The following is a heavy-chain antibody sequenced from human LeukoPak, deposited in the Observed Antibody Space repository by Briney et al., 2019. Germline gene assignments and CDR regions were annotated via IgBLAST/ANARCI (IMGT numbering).Heavy chain of an antibody. D-gene: IGHD3-9*01. CDR2: IYYSGST. Sequence: SEPLSLTCTVSGGSISSYYWSWIRQPPGKGLEWIGYIYYSGSTNYNPSLKSRVTISVDTSKNQFSLKLSSVTAADTAVYYCARGDYDILTGYNYYYYYGMDVWGQGTTVTVSS. J-gene: IGHJ6*02. CDR3: ARGDYDILTGYNYYYYYGMDV. CDR1: GGSISSYY. V-gene: IGHV4-59*01.